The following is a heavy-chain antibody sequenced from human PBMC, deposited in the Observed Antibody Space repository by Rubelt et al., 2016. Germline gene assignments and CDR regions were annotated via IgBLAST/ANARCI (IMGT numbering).Heavy chain of an antibody. CDR2: LNHSGST. Sequence: QVQLQQWGAGLLKPSETLSLTCAVYGGSFSGYYWSWIRQPPGKGLAWIGELNHSGSTNYNPSLKSRVTISVDTSKNQFSLKLSSVTAADTAVYYCARDFDSSGYSYWDQGTLVTVSS. V-gene: IGHV4-34*01. CDR3: ARDFDSSGYSY. CDR1: GGSFSGYY. J-gene: IGHJ4*02. D-gene: IGHD3-22*01.